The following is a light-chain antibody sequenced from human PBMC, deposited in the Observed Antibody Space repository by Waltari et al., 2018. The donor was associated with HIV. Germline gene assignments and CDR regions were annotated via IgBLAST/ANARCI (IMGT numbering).Light chain of an antibody. CDR1: RSTIGAGYD. CDR3: QSYDSTLSGHVI. V-gene: IGLV1-40*01. J-gene: IGLJ2*01. CDR2: GNR. Sequence: QSVLTQPPSVSGAPGQRVTLSCTGSRSTIGAGYDVHWYQQLPGKAPNLPIYGNRHRPAGVPDRFSGSKSATSASLAITGLQAEDEADYYCQSYDSTLSGHVIFGTGTNLTV.